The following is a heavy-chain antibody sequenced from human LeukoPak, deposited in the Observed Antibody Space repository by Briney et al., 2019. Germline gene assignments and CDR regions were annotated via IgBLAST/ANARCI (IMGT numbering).Heavy chain of an antibody. CDR2: ISCGNGNT. V-gene: IGHV1-3*01. D-gene: IGHD1-26*01. CDR1: GYTFTTYA. Sequence: ASVKVSCKASGYTFTTYAIHWVRQAPGQRPEWMGWISCGNGNTEYSQKLQGRVTFSRDTSASTAYMELSSLRSEDTAVYYCARVRRWELYYFDYWGQGTLVTVSS. J-gene: IGHJ4*02. CDR3: ARVRRWELYYFDY.